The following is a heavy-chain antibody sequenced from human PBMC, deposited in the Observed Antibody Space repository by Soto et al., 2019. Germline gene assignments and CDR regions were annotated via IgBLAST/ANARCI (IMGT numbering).Heavy chain of an antibody. J-gene: IGHJ3*02. CDR2: IYSGGST. CDR1: GFTVSSNY. V-gene: IGHV3-53*04. CDR3: ARGRGSSSYNHAFDI. D-gene: IGHD6-6*01. Sequence: GGSLRLSCAASGFTVSSNYMSWVRQAPGKGLEWVSVIYSGGSTYYADSVKGRFTISRHNSKNTLYLQMNSLRAEDTAVYYCARGRGSSSYNHAFDIWGQGTMVTVSS.